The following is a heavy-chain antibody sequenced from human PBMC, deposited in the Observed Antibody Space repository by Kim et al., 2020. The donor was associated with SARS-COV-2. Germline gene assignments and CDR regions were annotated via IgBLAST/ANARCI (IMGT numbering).Heavy chain of an antibody. CDR1: GFTFSDYY. J-gene: IGHJ6*02. D-gene: IGHD3-22*01. Sequence: GGSLRLSCAASGFTFSDYYMSWIRQAPGKGLEWVSYISSSSSYTNYADSVKGRFTISRDNAKNSLYLQMNSLRAEDTAVYYCARDHSTYYYDSSGYYRALTPDYYYCGMNVWGQGTPVTVSS. V-gene: IGHV3-11*05. CDR3: ARDHSTYYYDSSGYYRALTPDYYYCGMNV. CDR2: ISSSSSYT.